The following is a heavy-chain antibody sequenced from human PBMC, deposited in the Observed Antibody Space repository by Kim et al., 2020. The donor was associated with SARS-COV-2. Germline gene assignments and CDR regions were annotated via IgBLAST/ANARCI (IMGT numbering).Heavy chain of an antibody. CDR1: GFTFSSYG. CDR3: ARDPSVVRAYYFDY. D-gene: IGHD3-10*01. V-gene: IGHV3-33*01. CDR2: IWYDGSNK. Sequence: GGSLRLSCAASGFTFSSYGMHWVRQAPGKGLEWVAVIWYDGSNKYYADSVKGRFTISRDNSKNTLYLQMNSLRAEDTAVYYCARDPSVVRAYYFDYWGQGTLVTVSS. J-gene: IGHJ4*02.